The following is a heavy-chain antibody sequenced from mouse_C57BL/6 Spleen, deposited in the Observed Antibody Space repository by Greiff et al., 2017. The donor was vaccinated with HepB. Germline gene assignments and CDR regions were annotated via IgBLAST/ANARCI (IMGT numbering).Heavy chain of an antibody. CDR2: IYPGSGST. Sequence: QVQLQQPGAELVKPGASVKMSCKASGYTFTSYWITWVKPRPGQGLEWIGDIYPGSGSTNYNEKFKSKATLTVDTSSSAAYMQLSSLTSEDSAVYYWARSSYSNFDYWGQGTTLTVSS. CDR1: GYTFTSYW. V-gene: IGHV1-55*01. J-gene: IGHJ2*01. D-gene: IGHD2-5*01. CDR3: ARSSYSNFDY.